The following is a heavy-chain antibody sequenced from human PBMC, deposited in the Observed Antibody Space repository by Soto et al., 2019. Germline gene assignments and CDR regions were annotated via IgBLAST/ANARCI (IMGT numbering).Heavy chain of an antibody. V-gene: IGHV4-34*01. CDR1: GGSFSGYY. CDR2: INHSGST. D-gene: IGHD1-26*01. J-gene: IGHJ6*02. Sequence: PSETLSLTCAVYGGSFSGYYWSWIRQPPGKGLEWIGEINHSGSTNYNPSLKSRVTISVDTSKNQFSLKLSSVPAADTAVYYCARVEFGELPPVYYNYGMDVGGQGTRVTVSS. CDR3: ARVEFGELPPVYYNYGMDV.